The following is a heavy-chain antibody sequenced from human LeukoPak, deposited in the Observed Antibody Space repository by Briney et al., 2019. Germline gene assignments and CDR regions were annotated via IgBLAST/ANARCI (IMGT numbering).Heavy chain of an antibody. Sequence: GESLQISCQGSGYSFTSYWIGWVRQMPGKGQEWMGIIYPGDSDTRYSPSFQGQVTISADKSISTAYLQWSSLKASDTAMYYCARRYDSSGYSFDYWSQGTLVTVSS. CDR3: ARRYDSSGYSFDY. J-gene: IGHJ4*02. V-gene: IGHV5-51*01. CDR1: GYSFTSYW. CDR2: IYPGDSDT. D-gene: IGHD3-22*01.